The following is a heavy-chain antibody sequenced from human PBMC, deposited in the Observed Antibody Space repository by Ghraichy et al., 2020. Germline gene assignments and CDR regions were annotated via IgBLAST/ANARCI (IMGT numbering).Heavy chain of an antibody. D-gene: IGHD3-10*01. CDR1: GFTFSSYS. CDR3: ARVGMVRGVIPLDDY. V-gene: IGHV3-21*01. Sequence: GGSLRLSCAASGFTFSSYSMNWVRQAPGKGLEWVSSISSSSSYIYYADSVKGRFTISRDNAKNSLYLQMNSLRAEDTAVYYCARVGMVRGVIPLDDYWGQGTLVTVSS. J-gene: IGHJ4*02. CDR2: ISSSSSYI.